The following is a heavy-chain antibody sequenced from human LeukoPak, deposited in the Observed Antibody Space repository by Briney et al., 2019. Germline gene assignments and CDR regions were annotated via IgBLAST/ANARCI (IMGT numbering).Heavy chain of an antibody. J-gene: IGHJ6*02. V-gene: IGHV3-48*01. D-gene: IGHD2-2*01. CDR2: ISSSSSTI. Sequence: PGGSLRLSCAASGFTFSSYSMNWVRQAPGKGLEWVSYISSSSSTIYYADSVKGRFTISRDNSKNTLYLQMNSLRAEDTAVYYCARDPYCSSTSCYGDYYYGMDVWGQGTTVTVSS. CDR1: GFTFSSYS. CDR3: ARDPYCSSTSCYGDYYYGMDV.